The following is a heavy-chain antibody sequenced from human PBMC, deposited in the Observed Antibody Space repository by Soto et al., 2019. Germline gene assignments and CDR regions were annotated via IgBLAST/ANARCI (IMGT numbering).Heavy chain of an antibody. V-gene: IGHV1-2*04. CDR1: GYTFTGYY. CDR3: VSGTTDYYYGMDV. J-gene: IGHJ6*02. Sequence: ASVKVSCKASGYTFTGYYMHWVRQAPGQGLEWMGWINPNSGGTNYAQKFQGWVTMTRDTSISTAYMELSRLRSDDTAVYYCVSGTTDYYYGMDVWGQGTTVTVSS. CDR2: INPNSGGT. D-gene: IGHD1-7*01.